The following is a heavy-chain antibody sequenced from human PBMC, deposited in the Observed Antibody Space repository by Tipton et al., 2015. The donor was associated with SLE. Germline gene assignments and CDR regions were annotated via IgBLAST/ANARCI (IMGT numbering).Heavy chain of an antibody. CDR2: VSRDATTT. V-gene: IGHV3-74*01. Sequence: SLRLSCVASGFAFSTHWIPWVRQAPGKGLVWVSSVSRDATTTTYADSVKGRFTTSIDKAKNTVYLQMSSLRAEDTAVYYCASTFATGYWGQGMLVTVSS. CDR3: ASTFATGY. J-gene: IGHJ4*02. CDR1: GFAFSTHW. D-gene: IGHD1-1*01.